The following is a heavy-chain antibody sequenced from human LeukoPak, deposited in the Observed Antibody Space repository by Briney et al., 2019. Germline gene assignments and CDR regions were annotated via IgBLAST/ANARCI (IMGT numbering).Heavy chain of an antibody. CDR3: AKDRSGSSGWPDESNFDY. J-gene: IGHJ4*02. D-gene: IGHD6-19*01. V-gene: IGHV3-64*04. Sequence: PGGSLRLSCSVSGFTFSSYAMHWVRQAPGKGLQYVSSISSNGDSTYYADSVKGRFTISRDNSKNTLYLQMNSLRAEDTAVYYCAKDRSGSSGWPDESNFDYWGQGTLVTVSS. CDR2: ISSNGDST. CDR1: GFTFSSYA.